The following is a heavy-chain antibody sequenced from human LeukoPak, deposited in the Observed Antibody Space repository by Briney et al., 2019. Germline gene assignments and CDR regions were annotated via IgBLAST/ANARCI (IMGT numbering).Heavy chain of an antibody. D-gene: IGHD1-7*01. V-gene: IGHV3-72*01. CDR1: GFIFSDHY. J-gene: IGHJ4*02. Sequence: GGSLRLSCAASGFIFSDHYMDWVRQAPGKGLEWVARIRNKGQSYITEYAASVKGRFTISRDDSQNSLSLQMNSLKTDDTAVYYCASPQRVGDTWNYFWGQGTLVTVSS. CDR3: ASPQRVGDTWNYF. CDR2: IRNKGQSYIT.